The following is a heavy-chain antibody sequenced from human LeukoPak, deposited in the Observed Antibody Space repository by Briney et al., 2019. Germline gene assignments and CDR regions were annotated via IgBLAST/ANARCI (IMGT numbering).Heavy chain of an antibody. Sequence: GRSLRLSCAASGFTFSSYAMSWVRQAPGKGLEWVSAISGSGGSTYYADSVKGRFTISRDNAKNSLYLQMNSLRAEDTAVYYCARTSSGVIAFDIWGQGTMVTVSS. CDR3: ARTSSGVIAFDI. CDR1: GFTFSSYA. CDR2: ISGSGGST. J-gene: IGHJ3*02. D-gene: IGHD3-22*01. V-gene: IGHV3-23*01.